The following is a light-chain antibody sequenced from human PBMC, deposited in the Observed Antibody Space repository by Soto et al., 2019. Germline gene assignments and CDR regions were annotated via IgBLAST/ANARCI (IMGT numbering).Light chain of an antibody. CDR3: QQYNSWPPT. Sequence: EMVITQSPSTLSLSQFERSTLSCRASQSVSSNYLAWYQQKPGQAPRLVIYGASTRATGIPARFSGSGSGTEFTLAISSLQSEDFAVYYCQQYNSWPPTFGGGTKVDI. J-gene: IGKJ4*01. V-gene: IGKV3-15*01. CDR2: GAS. CDR1: QSVSSN.